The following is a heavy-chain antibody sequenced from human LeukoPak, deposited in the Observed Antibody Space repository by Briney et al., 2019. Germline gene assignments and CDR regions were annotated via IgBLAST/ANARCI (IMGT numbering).Heavy chain of an antibody. CDR3: AREGSGNYYYMDV. CDR2: ISSSSSYI. Sequence: GGSLKLSCAASGFTFSTYSMNWVRQAPGKGLEWVSSISSSSSYIYYADSVKGRFTISRDNAKNSLYLQMNSLRAEDTAVYYCAREGSGNYYYMDVWGKGTTVTVSS. V-gene: IGHV3-21*01. CDR1: GFTFSTYS. D-gene: IGHD3-10*01. J-gene: IGHJ6*03.